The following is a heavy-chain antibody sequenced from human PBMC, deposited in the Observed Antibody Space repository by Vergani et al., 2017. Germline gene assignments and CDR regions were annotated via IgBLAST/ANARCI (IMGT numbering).Heavy chain of an antibody. V-gene: IGHV4-30-2*01. J-gene: IGHJ5*02. CDR2: IFPSGNS. CDR1: GDSITNGGFS. Sequence: QLQLQESGSGLVKPSQTLSLTCAVSGDSITNGGFSWNWIRQPPGKGPEWIGYIFPSGNSDYNPSLKNRVSISLDKSKNQFSLKLNSVTAADTAVYYCGRVADFYGLGSRLLDLWGQGTLVTVSS. D-gene: IGHD3-10*01. CDR3: GRVADFYGLGSRLLDL.